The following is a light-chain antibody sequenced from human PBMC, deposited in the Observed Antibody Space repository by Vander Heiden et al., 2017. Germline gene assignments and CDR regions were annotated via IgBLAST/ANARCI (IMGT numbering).Light chain of an antibody. V-gene: IGKV1-5*03. CDR2: KAS. Sequence: THMTQSPSTLSASVGDTVTITCRASQYIADFLAWYQQKPGKAPKLLIYKASNLQSGVPSRFSGSGPGTEFTLTISSLQPDDFATYSCQQNNAYPLTFGGGTNVEI. J-gene: IGKJ4*01. CDR3: QQNNAYPLT. CDR1: QYIADF.